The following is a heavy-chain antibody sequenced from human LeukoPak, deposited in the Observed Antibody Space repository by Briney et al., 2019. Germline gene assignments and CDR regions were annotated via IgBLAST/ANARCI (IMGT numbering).Heavy chain of an antibody. J-gene: IGHJ3*02. CDR3: ASSTPQDIVVVPAHGGDAFDI. Sequence: SETLSLTCAVYGGSFSGYYWSWIRQPPGKGLEWIGEINHSGSTNYNPSLKSRVTISVDTSKNQFSLKLSSVTAADTAVYYCASSTPQDIVVVPAHGGDAFDIWGQGTMVTVSS. CDR2: INHSGST. V-gene: IGHV4-34*01. CDR1: GGSFSGYY. D-gene: IGHD2-2*01.